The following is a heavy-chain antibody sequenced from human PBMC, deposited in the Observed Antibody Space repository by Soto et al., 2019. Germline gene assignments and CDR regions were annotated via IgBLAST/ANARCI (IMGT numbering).Heavy chain of an antibody. J-gene: IGHJ4*01. CDR3: ARETEELISDYHY. D-gene: IGHD1-26*01. Sequence: EVQLVESGGGLVKPGGSLRLSCAASGFTFTRYSMNWVRQAPGKGLVWVSSISSTTNYLYYGYSIKGRCTITRANAKLSQSLETNRVRAEDRGVEYCARETEELISDYHYWGLGALVSVSS. CDR2: ISSTTNYL. CDR1: GFTFTRYS. V-gene: IGHV3-21*01.